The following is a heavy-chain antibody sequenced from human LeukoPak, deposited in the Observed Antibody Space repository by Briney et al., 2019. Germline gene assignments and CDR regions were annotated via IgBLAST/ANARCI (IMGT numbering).Heavy chain of an antibody. J-gene: IGHJ4*02. CDR3: ARDLPNYYGSGSWFDY. CDR1: GGTFSSYA. D-gene: IGHD3-10*01. CDR2: IIPIFGTA. Sequence: SVNVSCKASGGTFSSYAISWVRQAPGQGLEWMGGIIPIFGTANYAQKFQGRVTITADESTSTAYMELSSLRSEDTAVYYCARDLPNYYGSGSWFDYWGQGTLVTVSS. V-gene: IGHV1-69*13.